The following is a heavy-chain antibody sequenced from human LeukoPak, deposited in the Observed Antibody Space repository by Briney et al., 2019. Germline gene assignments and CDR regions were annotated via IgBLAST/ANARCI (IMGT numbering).Heavy chain of an antibody. J-gene: IGHJ4*02. V-gene: IGHV4-39*07. CDR2: IYYSGST. D-gene: IGHD5-18*01. Sequence: SETLSLTCTVSGGSISSSSYYWGWIRQPPGKGLEWIGSIYYSGSTYYNPSLKSRVTISVDTSKNQFSLKLSSVTAADTAVYYCASQPSGYSYGWGWFDYWGQGTLVTVSS. CDR1: GGSISSSSYY. CDR3: ASQPSGYSYGWGWFDY.